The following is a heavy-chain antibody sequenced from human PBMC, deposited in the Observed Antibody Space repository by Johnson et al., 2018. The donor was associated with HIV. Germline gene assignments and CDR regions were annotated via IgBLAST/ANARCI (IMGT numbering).Heavy chain of an antibody. CDR3: TTDQAGDYVWGNYRYAFDI. CDR2: ISYDGTNK. CDR1: GFTFSSYA. J-gene: IGHJ3*02. V-gene: IGHV3-30*04. D-gene: IGHD3-16*02. Sequence: QMLLVESGGGVVQPGMSLRLSCAASGFTFSSYAMHWVRQAPGKGLEWVAVISYDGTNKYYADSVKGRFTISRDNSKNTLFLQMNSLKTEDTAVYYCTTDQAGDYVWGNYRYAFDIWGQGTVVTVSS.